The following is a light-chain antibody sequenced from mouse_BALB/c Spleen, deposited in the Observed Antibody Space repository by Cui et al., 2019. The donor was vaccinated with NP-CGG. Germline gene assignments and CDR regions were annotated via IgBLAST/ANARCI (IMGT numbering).Light chain of an antibody. J-gene: IGLJ1*01. V-gene: IGLV1*01. Sequence: QVLLPQESALTTSPGETVTLTCRSRTRAVTTSNYANWVQEKPDQLFTGLIGGTRNRAPGVPARFSGSLIGDKAALTITGAQTEDEAIYFCALWYGNHWVFGGGTKVTVL. CDR1: TRAVTTSNY. CDR2: GTR. CDR3: ALWYGNHWV.